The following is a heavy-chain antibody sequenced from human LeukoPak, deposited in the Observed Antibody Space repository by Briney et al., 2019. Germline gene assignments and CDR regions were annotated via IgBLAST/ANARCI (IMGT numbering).Heavy chain of an antibody. J-gene: IGHJ4*02. CDR3: ARHSTAHRADY. CDR2: INHSGST. Sequence: PSETLSLTCAVYGGSFSGYYWSWLRQPPGKGLEWIGEINHSGSTNSNPSLKSRVTISVDTSKNQFSLKLSSVTAADTAVYYCARHSTAHRADYWGQGTLVTVSS. D-gene: IGHD4-11*01. V-gene: IGHV4-34*01. CDR1: GGSFSGYY.